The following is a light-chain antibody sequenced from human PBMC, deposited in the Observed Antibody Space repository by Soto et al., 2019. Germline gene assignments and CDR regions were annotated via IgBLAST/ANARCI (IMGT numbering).Light chain of an antibody. Sequence: DVQMTQSPSTLSASIGDRVTITCRASQNIINWLAWYQQKRGKAPKLLIYKASSLESGVPSRFSGSGSGTEFTLTISSLQPDDFATYYCQQYNYNPWTFGQGTKV. J-gene: IGKJ1*01. CDR2: KAS. CDR3: QQYNYNPWT. CDR1: QNIINW. V-gene: IGKV1-5*03.